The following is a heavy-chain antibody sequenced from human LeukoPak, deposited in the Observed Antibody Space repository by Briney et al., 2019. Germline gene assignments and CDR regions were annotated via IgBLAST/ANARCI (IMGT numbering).Heavy chain of an antibody. CDR1: GFTFSSYG. V-gene: IGHV3-30*03. D-gene: IGHD3-16*01. J-gene: IGHJ4*02. CDR3: AHGLGSRDY. CDR2: ISYDGSNK. Sequence: GGSLRLSCAASGFTFSSYGMHWVRQAPGKGLEWVAVISYDGSNKYYADSVKGRFTISRDNSKNTLYLQMNSLRAEDTAVYHCAHGLGSRDYWGQGTLVTVSS.